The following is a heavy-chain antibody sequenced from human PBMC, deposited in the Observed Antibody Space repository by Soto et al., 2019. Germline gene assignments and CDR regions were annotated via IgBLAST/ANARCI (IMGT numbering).Heavy chain of an antibody. J-gene: IGHJ4*02. CDR3: AKVKYSGYDYGSGFDY. CDR1: GFTFSSYA. V-gene: IGHV3-23*01. Sequence: GGSLRLSCAASGFTFSSYAMSWVRQAPGKGLEWVSAISGSGGSTYYADSVKGRFTISRDNSKNTLYLQMNSLRAEDTAVYYCAKVKYSGYDYGSGFDYWGQGTLVTVSS. D-gene: IGHD5-12*01. CDR2: ISGSGGST.